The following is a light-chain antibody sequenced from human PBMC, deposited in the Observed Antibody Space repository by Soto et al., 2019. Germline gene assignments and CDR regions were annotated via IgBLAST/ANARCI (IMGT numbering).Light chain of an antibody. CDR2: GAS. CDR1: ETVATN. J-gene: IGKJ1*01. CDR3: QQYFEWPPMT. Sequence: EVVMTQSPATLSASPGERATLSCLASETVATNLAWYQQKPGQAPRLLISGASTRAAGISDRFRGSGSGTEFTLTISSLRSEYSCIYYCQQYFEWPPMTFGQGTKVEI. V-gene: IGKV3-15*01.